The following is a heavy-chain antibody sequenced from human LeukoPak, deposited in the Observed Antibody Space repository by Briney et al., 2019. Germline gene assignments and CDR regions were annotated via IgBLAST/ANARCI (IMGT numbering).Heavy chain of an antibody. J-gene: IGHJ3*02. D-gene: IGHD5-18*01. CDR2: ISASGRRT. CDR3: ARAYGSSYGHNAFDI. V-gene: IGHV3-23*01. Sequence: PGGSLKLSCGALGFTFSSYAMNWVRQAPGKGLEWVSAISASGRRTYYADSVKGRFTISRDNSKNTLFVQMNSLRAEDTAVYFCARAYGSSYGHNAFDIWGQGTMVTVSS. CDR1: GFTFSSYA.